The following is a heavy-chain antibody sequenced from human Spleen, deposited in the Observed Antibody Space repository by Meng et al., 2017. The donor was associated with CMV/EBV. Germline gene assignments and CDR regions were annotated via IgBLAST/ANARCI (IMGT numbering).Heavy chain of an antibody. Sequence: QLAWTESAPSLMQPTPTPSLTCTFGAFSLSCSGVGVVSLRQTTGMALDGIALIYWDDYKRYSPSLKSSLTITTDTSKIQVVLTMTNMDPVDTATYSCAHTLYYYDSSGYYHYWGQGTLVTVSS. J-gene: IGHJ4*02. CDR3: AHTLYYYDSSGYYHY. CDR2: IYWDDYK. CDR1: AFSLSCSGVG. V-gene: IGHV2-5*02. D-gene: IGHD3-22*01.